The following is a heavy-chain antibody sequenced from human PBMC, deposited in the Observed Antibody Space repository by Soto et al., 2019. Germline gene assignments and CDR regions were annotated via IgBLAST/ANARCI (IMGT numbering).Heavy chain of an antibody. D-gene: IGHD3-22*01. CDR1: GGTFSRYA. J-gene: IGHJ4*02. CDR2: IIPLFGTA. V-gene: IGHV1-69*13. Sequence: SVKVSCKASGGTFSRYAISWVRQAPGQGLEWMGGIIPLFGTANYAQRFQGRVRITADESTTTAYMELRGLRSEDTAVYYCARGVHLDSGGYYYFYWGQGTLVTVSS. CDR3: ARGVHLDSGGYYYFY.